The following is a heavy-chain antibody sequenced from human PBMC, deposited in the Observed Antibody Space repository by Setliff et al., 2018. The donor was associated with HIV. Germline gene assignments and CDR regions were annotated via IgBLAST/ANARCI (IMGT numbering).Heavy chain of an antibody. V-gene: IGHV3-23*01. CDR3: AKTIAALDY. Sequence: GGSLRLSCAASGFTFNTYAVTWVRQAPGKGLEWVSVISADGLTTFYADSVKGRFTISRDNSKDTLYLQMNSLRAEDTALYYCAKTIAALDYWGQGTLVTVSS. D-gene: IGHD6-13*01. J-gene: IGHJ4*02. CDR1: GFTFNTYA. CDR2: ISADGLTT.